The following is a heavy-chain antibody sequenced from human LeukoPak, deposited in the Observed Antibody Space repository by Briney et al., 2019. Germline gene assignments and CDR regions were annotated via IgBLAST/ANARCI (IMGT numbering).Heavy chain of an antibody. V-gene: IGHV3-74*03. CDR3: VKGAPFDY. CDR2: INGDGSST. CDR1: GFTFSDQW. J-gene: IGHJ4*02. D-gene: IGHD4/OR15-4a*01. Sequence: GGSLRLSCAASGFTFSDQWMLWVCQGPEKGLVWVSRINGDGSSTAYADFVKGRFTISRDNARNTLSLQMNSLRIEDTAIYYCVKGAPFDYWGQGTLVAASS.